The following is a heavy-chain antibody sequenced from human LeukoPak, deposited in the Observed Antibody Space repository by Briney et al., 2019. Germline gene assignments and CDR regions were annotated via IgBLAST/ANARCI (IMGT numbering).Heavy chain of an antibody. V-gene: IGHV1-46*01. D-gene: IGHD2-15*01. CDR3: ARAFRRVVAPPGWFDP. CDR2: INPSGGGT. CDR1: GYTFTSYY. Sequence: GASVKVSCKASGYTFTSYYMHWVRQAPGQGLEWMGIINPSGGGTSYAQKFQGRVTMTRDTSTSTVYMELSSLRSEDTAVYYCARAFRRVVAPPGWFDPWGQGTLVTVSS. J-gene: IGHJ5*02.